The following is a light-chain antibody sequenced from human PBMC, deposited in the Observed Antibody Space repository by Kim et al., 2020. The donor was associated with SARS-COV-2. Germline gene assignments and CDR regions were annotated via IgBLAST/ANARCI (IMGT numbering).Light chain of an antibody. Sequence: ENVLTQSPGTLSLSPGERATLSCRASQSISSGYLAGYQQKPGQAPRLLIYDTSSRATGIPDRFSGSESETDFTLTISRLEPEDFAVYHCQQYGSSPWAFGQGAKVDIK. CDR1: QSISSGY. CDR2: DTS. V-gene: IGKV3-20*01. CDR3: QQYGSSPWA. J-gene: IGKJ1*01.